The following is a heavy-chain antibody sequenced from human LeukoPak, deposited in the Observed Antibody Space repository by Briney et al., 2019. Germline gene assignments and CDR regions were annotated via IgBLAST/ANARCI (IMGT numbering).Heavy chain of an antibody. Sequence: SETLSLTCTVSSGSISSGSYYWSWIRQPAGKGLEWIGRIYTSGNTNYNPSLKSRVTISVDTSKNQFSLKLSSVTAADTAVYYCARFRSQRGYSYGYSPGRYYYYYYMDVWGKGTTVTVSS. CDR1: SGSISSGSYY. D-gene: IGHD5-18*01. J-gene: IGHJ6*03. CDR3: ARFRSQRGYSYGYSPGRYYYYYYMDV. CDR2: IYTSGNT. V-gene: IGHV4-61*02.